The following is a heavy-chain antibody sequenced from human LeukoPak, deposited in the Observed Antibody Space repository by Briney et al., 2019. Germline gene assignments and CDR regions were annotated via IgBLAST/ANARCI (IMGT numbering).Heavy chain of an antibody. Sequence: XTXXGGSLXSYYWSWVRQPPGKGLEWIGYIYYSGSTNYXPCLTRRGTISVERTKNQCSLRQRYVTAADRAVYYFAXXXXXXSXXXXYWGQGXLXTVSS. CDR2: IYYSGST. CDR3: AXXXXXXSXXXXY. CDR1: GGSLXSYY. J-gene: IGHJ4*02. V-gene: IGHV4-59*12.